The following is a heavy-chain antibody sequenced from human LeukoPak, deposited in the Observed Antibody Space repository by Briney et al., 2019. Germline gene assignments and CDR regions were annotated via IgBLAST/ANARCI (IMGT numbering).Heavy chain of an antibody. V-gene: IGHV1-46*01. CDR2: INPSGGST. CDR1: GYTFTSYY. J-gene: IGHJ4*02. CDR3: ARGLSRDYYDSSGYSHFDY. D-gene: IGHD3-22*01. Sequence: ASVKVSCKASGYTFTSYYMHWVRRAPGQGLEWMGIINPSGGSTSYAQKFQGRVTMTRDTSTSTVYMELSSLRSEDTAVYYCARGLSRDYYDSSGYSHFDYWGQGTLVTVSS.